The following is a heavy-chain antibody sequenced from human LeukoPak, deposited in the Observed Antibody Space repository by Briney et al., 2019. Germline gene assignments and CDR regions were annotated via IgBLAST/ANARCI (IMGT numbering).Heavy chain of an antibody. CDR2: IHDDGIVT. V-gene: IGHV3-7*01. D-gene: IGHD3-16*01. J-gene: IGHJ4*02. Sequence: GGTLRLSCAASGFTFTAYAMSCFRQTPEKGLEWVANIHDDGIVTHYVDSVKGRFTISRDNARNSVSLQLNSLRVEDTALYYCARGRGWVDHWGQGTLVTVSS. CDR1: GFTFTAYA. CDR3: ARGRGWVDH.